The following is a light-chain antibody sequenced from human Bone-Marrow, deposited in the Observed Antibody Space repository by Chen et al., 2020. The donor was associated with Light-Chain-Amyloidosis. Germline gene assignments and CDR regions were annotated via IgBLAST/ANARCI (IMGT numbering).Light chain of an antibody. V-gene: IGLV1-40*01. CDR3: QSYDISLSCSNV. CDR2: GNI. J-gene: IGLJ1*01. CDR1: SSNLGAGYD. Sequence: QSVLTQPPSVSGAPGQRVTISCNGSSSNLGAGYDVHWYQQLPGTAPKFLIYGNIIRPSGVPDRFSGYKSGTSASLTITGLQDEDDADYCYQSYDISLSCSNVFGSGTKVTVL.